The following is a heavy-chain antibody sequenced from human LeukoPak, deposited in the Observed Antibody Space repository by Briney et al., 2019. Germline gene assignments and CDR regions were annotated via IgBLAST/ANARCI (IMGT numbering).Heavy chain of an antibody. J-gene: IGHJ4*02. V-gene: IGHV4-34*01. D-gene: IGHD3-3*01. CDR2: INHSGSI. CDR1: GGSFSGYY. CDR3: ARARRYDFWSGSDAYYFDY. Sequence: SETLSLTCAVYGGSFSGYYWSWIRQPPGKGLEWIGEINHSGSINYNPSLKSRVTISVDTSKNQFSLKLSSVTAADTAVYYCARARRYDFWSGSDAYYFDYWGQGTLVTVSS.